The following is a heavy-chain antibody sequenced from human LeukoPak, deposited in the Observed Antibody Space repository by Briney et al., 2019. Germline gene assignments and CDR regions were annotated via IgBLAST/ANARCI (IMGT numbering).Heavy chain of an antibody. J-gene: IGHJ5*02. Sequence: PGGSLRLSCAASGFTFSSYAMHWVRQAPGKGLEWAAVISYDGSNKYYADSVKGRFTISRDNSKNTLYLQMNSLRAEDTAVYYCAKDFPVPNDYGDLWGQGTLVTVSS. CDR1: GFTFSSYA. CDR3: AKDFPVPNDYGDL. D-gene: IGHD4-17*01. CDR2: ISYDGSNK. V-gene: IGHV3-30-3*01.